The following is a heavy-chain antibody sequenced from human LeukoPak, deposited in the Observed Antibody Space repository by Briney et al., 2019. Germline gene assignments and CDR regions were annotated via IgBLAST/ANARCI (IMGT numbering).Heavy chain of an antibody. CDR3: VLYCSSTSCYLGWFDP. Sequence: ASVKVSCKASGYTFTSYGISWVRQAPGQGLEWMGWISAYNGNTNYAQKLQGRVTMTTDTSTSTAYMELRSLRSDDTAVYYCVLYCSSTSCYLGWFDPWGQGTLVTVSS. CDR2: ISAYNGNT. D-gene: IGHD2-2*01. CDR1: GYTFTSYG. J-gene: IGHJ5*02. V-gene: IGHV1-18*01.